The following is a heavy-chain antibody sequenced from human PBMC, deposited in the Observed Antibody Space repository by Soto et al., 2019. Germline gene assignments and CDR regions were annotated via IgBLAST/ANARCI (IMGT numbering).Heavy chain of an antibody. J-gene: IGHJ4*02. V-gene: IGHV3-11*06. Sequence: TGGSLRLSCEASGFTFSDYYMSWIRQAPGKGLEWVSYISSSSSYTNYADSVKGRFTISRDNAKNSLYLQMNSLRAEDTAVYYCARDLAFRDTQNYYDSSGYYLTPDYWGQGTLVTVSS. CDR1: GFTFSDYY. D-gene: IGHD3-22*01. CDR3: ARDLAFRDTQNYYDSSGYYLTPDY. CDR2: ISSSSSYT.